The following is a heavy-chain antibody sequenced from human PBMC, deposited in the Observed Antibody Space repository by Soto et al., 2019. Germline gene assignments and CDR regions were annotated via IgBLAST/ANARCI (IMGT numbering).Heavy chain of an antibody. V-gene: IGHV2-5*01. Sequence: SGPTLVNPTQTLTLTCTFSGFSLRTSGVGVGWIRQPPGKAPGWLALIYWNDDKRYSPSLKSRLTITKDTSKNQVVLTMTDMDPVDTGTYYCAQRLGSRGSFDYWGQGSLVTVSS. CDR2: IYWNDDK. D-gene: IGHD6-25*01. J-gene: IGHJ4*02. CDR3: AQRLGSRGSFDY. CDR1: GFSLRTSGVG.